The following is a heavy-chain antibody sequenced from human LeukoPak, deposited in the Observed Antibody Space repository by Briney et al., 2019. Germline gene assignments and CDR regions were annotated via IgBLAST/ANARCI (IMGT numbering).Heavy chain of an antibody. CDR2: ISTSSSYI. D-gene: IGHD3-10*01. Sequence: GGSLRLSCAASGFTFSIYSMNWVRQAPGKGLEWVSSISTSSSYIYYADSVKGRFTISRDNAKNSLYLQMNSLRAEDTAVYYCARSELLWFGGVNSGFDYWGQGTLVTVSS. CDR1: GFTFSIYS. J-gene: IGHJ4*02. CDR3: ARSELLWFGGVNSGFDY. V-gene: IGHV3-21*04.